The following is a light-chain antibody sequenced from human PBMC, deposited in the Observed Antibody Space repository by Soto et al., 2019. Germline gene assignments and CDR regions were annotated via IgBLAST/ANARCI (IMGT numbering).Light chain of an antibody. V-gene: IGKV1-5*01. CDR1: QSISTW. CDR2: DAS. J-gene: IGKJ1*01. CDR3: QQLNSYPS. Sequence: DIQMTQSPSTLSASVGDTVTITCRASQSISTWLAWYQQKPGEAPRLLIFDASNLESGVPSRFSGSGSGTEFTLTISSLQPEDFATYYCQQLNSYPSFGQGTKVDIK.